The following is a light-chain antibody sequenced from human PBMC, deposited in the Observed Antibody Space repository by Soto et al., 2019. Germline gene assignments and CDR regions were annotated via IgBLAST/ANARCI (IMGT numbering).Light chain of an antibody. Sequence: QSVLTQPPSASGTPGQRVTISCSGSSSNIGSNYVYWYQQFPGTAPKLLMYRNNNRPSGVPDRFSGSKSGTSASLAISGLRSEDEADYYCAAWDDSLSGSVFGGGTKVTVL. CDR1: SSNIGSNY. J-gene: IGLJ3*02. V-gene: IGLV1-47*01. CDR2: RNN. CDR3: AAWDDSLSGSV.